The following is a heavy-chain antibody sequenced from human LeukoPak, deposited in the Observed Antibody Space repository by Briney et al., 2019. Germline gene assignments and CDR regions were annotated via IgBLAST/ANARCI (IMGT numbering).Heavy chain of an antibody. CDR1: GGSISSSSYY. J-gene: IGHJ4*02. CDR3: ARGISGSYDLDY. V-gene: IGHV4-39*07. CDR2: IYYSGST. D-gene: IGHD1-26*01. Sequence: SETLSLTCTVSGGSISSSSYYWGWIRQPPGKGLEWIGSIYYSGSTYYNPSLKSRVTISVDTSKNQFSLKLSSVTAADTAVYYCARGISGSYDLDYWGQGTLVTVSS.